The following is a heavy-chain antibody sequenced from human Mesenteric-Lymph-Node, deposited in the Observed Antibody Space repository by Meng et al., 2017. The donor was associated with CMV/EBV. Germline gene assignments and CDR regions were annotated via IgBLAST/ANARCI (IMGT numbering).Heavy chain of an antibody. Sequence: GESLKISCAASGFTFNNAWMSWVRQAPGKGLEWVANIKQDGSEKYYVDSVKGRFTISRDNAKNSLYLQMNSLRAEDTAVYYCARAKPPPWGQGTLVTVSS. CDR3: ARAKPPP. J-gene: IGHJ4*02. CDR2: IKQDGSEK. CDR1: GFTFNNAW. V-gene: IGHV3-7*01.